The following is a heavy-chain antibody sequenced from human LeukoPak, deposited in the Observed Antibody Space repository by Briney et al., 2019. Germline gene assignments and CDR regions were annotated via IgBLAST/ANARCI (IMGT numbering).Heavy chain of an antibody. V-gene: IGHV4-59*08. CDR1: GGSITSYY. D-gene: IGHD2-2*03. J-gene: IGHJ5*02. Sequence: SETLSLTCTVSGGSITSYYWSWIRQPPGKGLEWIGYIYYSGNTNYNPSLKSRVTISVDTSKDQFSPKLSSVTAADTAVYYCARHLGYCSSSGCNSWFDPWGQGTLVTVSS. CDR2: IYYSGNT. CDR3: ARHLGYCSSSGCNSWFDP.